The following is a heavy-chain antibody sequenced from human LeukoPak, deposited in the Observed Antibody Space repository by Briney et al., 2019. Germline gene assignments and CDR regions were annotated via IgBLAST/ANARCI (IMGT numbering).Heavy chain of an antibody. D-gene: IGHD2-15*01. CDR1: GFSLSTSGGG. CDR3: ARRTGGFRYGDFDY. J-gene: IGHJ4*02. CDR2: IYWDDDK. V-gene: IGHV2-5*02. Sequence: SGPTLVNPTQTLTLTCTFSGFSLSTSGGGVGWIRQPPGKALEWLALIYWDDDKRYSPSLKSRLTITKDTSKNQVVLTMTNMDPVDTATYYCARRTGGFRYGDFDYWGQGTLVTVSS.